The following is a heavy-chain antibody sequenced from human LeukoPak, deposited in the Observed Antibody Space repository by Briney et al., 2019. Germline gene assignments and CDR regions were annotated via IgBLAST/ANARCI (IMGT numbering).Heavy chain of an antibody. J-gene: IGHJ3*01. D-gene: IGHD2/OR15-2a*01. CDR3: ARDPIVITSGDAFDL. Sequence: GGSLRLSCAASVFTVGNYYMAWVRETPGEGLEWVSIIDIGGATDHAASVKGRFTISRDKSKNTLYLQMNSLRVEDTAVYYCARDPIVITSGDAFDLWGQGTMVTVSS. CDR2: IDIGGAT. V-gene: IGHV3-66*02. CDR1: VFTVGNYY.